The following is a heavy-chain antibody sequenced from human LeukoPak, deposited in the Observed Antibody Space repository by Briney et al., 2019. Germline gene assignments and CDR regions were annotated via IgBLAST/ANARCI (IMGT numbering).Heavy chain of an antibody. D-gene: IGHD1-26*01. V-gene: IGHV1-2*02. J-gene: IGHJ4*02. CDR1: GGTFSSYA. Sequence: VASVKVSCKASGGTFSSYAISWVRQAPGQGLEWMGWINPNSGGTNYAQKFQGRVTMTRDTSISTAYMELSRLRSDDTAVYYCARTSWELLRGYYFDYWGQGTLVTVSS. CDR3: ARTSWELLRGYYFDY. CDR2: INPNSGGT.